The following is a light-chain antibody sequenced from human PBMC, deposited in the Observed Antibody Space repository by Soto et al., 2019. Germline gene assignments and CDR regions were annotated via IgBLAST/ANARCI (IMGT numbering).Light chain of an antibody. CDR1: QSVSSSY. CDR2: AAS. J-gene: IGKJ1*01. Sequence: EIVLTQSPGTLSLSPGERATLSCRASQSVSSSYFAWYQKKPGQAPRLLIYAASSRATVIPDRFSGSGSGTDFTLTISRLEPEDFAVYYCQQYGSSPPWTFGQGTKVEIK. CDR3: QQYGSSPPWT. V-gene: IGKV3-20*01.